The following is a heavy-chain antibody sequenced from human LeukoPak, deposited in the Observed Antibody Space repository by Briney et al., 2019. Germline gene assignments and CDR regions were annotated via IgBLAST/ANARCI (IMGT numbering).Heavy chain of an antibody. CDR1: GDSVSSNSAA. V-gene: IGHV6-1*01. D-gene: IGHD1-26*01. CDR2: TYYRSKWYN. Sequence: SQTLSLTCAISGDSVSSNSAAWNWIRQSPSRGLEWLGRTYYRSKWYNGYAVSVKSRVTIKPDTSKNQFSLQLNSVTPDDTAVYYCARVVGREVDYWGQGTLVTVSS. J-gene: IGHJ4*02. CDR3: ARVVGREVDY.